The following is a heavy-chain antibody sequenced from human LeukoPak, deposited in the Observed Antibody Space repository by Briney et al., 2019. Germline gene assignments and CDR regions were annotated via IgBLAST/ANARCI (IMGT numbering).Heavy chain of an antibody. J-gene: IGHJ4*02. Sequence: ASVKVSCKASGYTFTGYYMHWVRQAPGQGLEWMGWINPNSGGTNYAQKFQGWVTVTRDTSISTAYMELSRLRSDDTAVYYCARAREYSSPAGGYWGQGTLVTVSS. D-gene: IGHD6-6*01. CDR1: GYTFTGYY. CDR3: ARAREYSSPAGGY. V-gene: IGHV1-2*04. CDR2: INPNSGGT.